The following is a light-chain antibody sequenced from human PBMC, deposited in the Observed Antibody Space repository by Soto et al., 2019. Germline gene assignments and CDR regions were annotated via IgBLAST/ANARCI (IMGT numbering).Light chain of an antibody. Sequence: AIPMTQAPSSLSASLGDRVTVSFRASQGIGNALGWYQQKPGKTPKLLIYGASNLQSGVPPRFSGSGSGRDVSLAISSMQPEDSVTSYCLQDINYPWTFGQGTKVDIK. CDR3: LQDINYPWT. J-gene: IGKJ1*01. CDR1: QGIGNA. V-gene: IGKV1-6*01. CDR2: GAS.